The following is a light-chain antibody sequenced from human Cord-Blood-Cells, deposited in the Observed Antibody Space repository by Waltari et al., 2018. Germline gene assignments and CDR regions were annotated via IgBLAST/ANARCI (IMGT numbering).Light chain of an antibody. V-gene: IGLV1-47*01. CDR3: AAWDDSLSGRV. Sequence: QPVLTQPPSASGTPGQRVTIACSGSSSTIGSNYVYWYQQRPGTAPKLLIYRNNQRPSGVPDRFSGSKSGTSASLAISGLRSEDEADYYCAAWDDSLSGRVFGGGTKLTVL. CDR1: SSTIGSNY. J-gene: IGLJ3*02. CDR2: RNN.